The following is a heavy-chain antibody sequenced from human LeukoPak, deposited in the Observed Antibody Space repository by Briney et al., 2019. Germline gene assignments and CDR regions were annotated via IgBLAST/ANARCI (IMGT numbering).Heavy chain of an antibody. D-gene: IGHD3-22*01. J-gene: IGHJ4*02. CDR1: GFTFNTYG. V-gene: IGHV3-23*01. CDR2: ISGSGGST. Sequence: GRSLRLSCAASGFTFNTYGMNWVRQAPGKGLEWVSGISGSGGSTYYADSVKGRFTISGDNSKNTPYLQMNSLRAEDTAVYYCAKRGFYYQLDYWGQGTPVTVSS. CDR3: AKRGFYYQLDY.